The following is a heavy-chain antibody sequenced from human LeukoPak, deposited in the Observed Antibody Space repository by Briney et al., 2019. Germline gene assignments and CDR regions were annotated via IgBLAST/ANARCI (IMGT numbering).Heavy chain of an antibody. D-gene: IGHD3/OR15-3a*01. Sequence: TSETLSLTCTVSGGSISSYYWSWIRQPAGKGLEWIGRIYTSGSTNYNPSPKSRVTMSVDTSKNQFSLKLSSATAADTAVYYCASLGDWLSLEYWGQGTLVTVSS. J-gene: IGHJ4*02. CDR2: IYTSGST. CDR1: GGSISSYY. CDR3: ASLGDWLSLEY. V-gene: IGHV4-4*07.